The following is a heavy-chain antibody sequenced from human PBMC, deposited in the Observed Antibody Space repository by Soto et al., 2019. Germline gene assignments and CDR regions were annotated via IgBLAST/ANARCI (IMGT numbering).Heavy chain of an antibody. V-gene: IGHV4-59*01. CDR1: GGSISSYY. CDR3: AREGLTGTIGLYYYYGMDV. CDR2: IYYSGST. J-gene: IGHJ6*02. D-gene: IGHD1-7*01. Sequence: QVQLQESGPGLVKPSETLSLTCTVSGGSISSYYWSWIRQPPGEGLEWIGYIYYSGSTNYNPSLKSRVTISVDTSKNQFSLKRSSVTAADTAVYYCAREGLTGTIGLYYYYGMDVWGQGTTVTVSS.